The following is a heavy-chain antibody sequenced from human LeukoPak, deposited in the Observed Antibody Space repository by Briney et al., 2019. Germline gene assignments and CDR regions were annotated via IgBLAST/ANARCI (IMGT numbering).Heavy chain of an antibody. CDR2: ISAYNGNT. CDR3: ARLGPHYYDFWSGYYFDY. D-gene: IGHD3-3*01. V-gene: IGHV1-18*01. CDR1: GYTFTSYG. Sequence: WASVKVSCKASGYTFTSYGISWVRQAPGQGLEWMGWISAYNGNTNYAQKLQGRVTMTTDTSTSTAYMELRSLRSDDTAVYYCARLGPHYYDFWSGYYFDYWGQGTLVTVSS. J-gene: IGHJ4*02.